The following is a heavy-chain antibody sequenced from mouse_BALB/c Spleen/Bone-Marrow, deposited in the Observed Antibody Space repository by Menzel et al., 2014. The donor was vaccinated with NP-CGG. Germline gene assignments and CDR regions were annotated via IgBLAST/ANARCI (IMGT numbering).Heavy chain of an antibody. D-gene: IGHD1-1*01. J-gene: IGHJ4*01. CDR1: GYTFTSYV. Sequence: EVQLQQSGPELVKPGASVKMSCKASGYTFTSYVMHWVKQKPGQGLEWIGYINPYNDGTKYNEKFKGKATLTSDKSSSTAYKELSSQTSEDSAVYYGAREGGYYGSLYAMDYWDQGTSVTVSS. CDR2: INPYNDGT. V-gene: IGHV1-14*01. CDR3: AREGGYYGSLYAMDY.